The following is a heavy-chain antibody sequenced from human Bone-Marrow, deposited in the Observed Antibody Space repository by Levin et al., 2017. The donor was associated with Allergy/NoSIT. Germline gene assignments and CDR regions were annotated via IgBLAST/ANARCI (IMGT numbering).Heavy chain of an antibody. Sequence: PSETLSLTCAVYGGSFSGYYWSWIRQPPGKGLEWIGEINHSGSTNYNPSLKSRVTISVDTSKNQFSLKLSSVTAADTAVYYCARGARITIFGVAYLTFDIWGQGTMVTVSS. V-gene: IGHV4-34*01. D-gene: IGHD3-3*01. CDR1: GGSFSGYY. CDR2: INHSGST. J-gene: IGHJ3*02. CDR3: ARGARITIFGVAYLTFDI.